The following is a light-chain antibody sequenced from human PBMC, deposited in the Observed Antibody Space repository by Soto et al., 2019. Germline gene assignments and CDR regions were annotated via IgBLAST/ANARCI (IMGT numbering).Light chain of an antibody. J-gene: IGKJ5*01. Sequence: DIQMTQSPSSLSASVGDRVTITCRASESIARHLNWYQQKPGKAPKLLIYAASSLQNGVQLRFRGGGSGTDFTLTFSNLQPEDFATSYCQQTYSTLSITFGQGTRLPIK. CDR3: QQTYSTLSIT. CDR1: ESIARH. V-gene: IGKV1-39*01. CDR2: AAS.